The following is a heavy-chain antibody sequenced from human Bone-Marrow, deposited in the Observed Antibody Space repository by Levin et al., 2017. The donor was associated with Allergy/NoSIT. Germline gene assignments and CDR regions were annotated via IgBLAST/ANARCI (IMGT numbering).Heavy chain of an antibody. CDR1: GFTFRNYA. J-gene: IGHJ6*02. V-gene: IGHV3-30*18. D-gene: IGHD2-15*01. CDR3: AKDAQSCSGGSCYSLAPYYYYNAMDV. CDR2: ISYDGSNK. Sequence: SCAASGFTFRNYAIHWVRQAPGKGLEWVAVISYDGSNKFLADSVKGRFSISRDNSKNTLSLQMNSLRPEDTAVYYCAKDAQSCSGGSCYSLAPYYYYNAMDVWGQGTSVTVSS.